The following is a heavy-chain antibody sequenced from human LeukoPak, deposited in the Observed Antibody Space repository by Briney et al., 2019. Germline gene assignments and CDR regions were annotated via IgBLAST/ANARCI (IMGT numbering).Heavy chain of an antibody. CDR1: GFAFKNYA. J-gene: IGHJ4*02. Sequence: PGGSLRLSCAASGFAFKNYAMTWVRQAPGKGLEWVSNINDNGGQRHYADSVKGRFTISRDNSKNTVFLQMDSLRAEDTAVYYCAKTQWKVGATDYFDYWGQAILVTVSS. CDR3: AKTQWKVGATDYFDY. D-gene: IGHD1-26*01. V-gene: IGHV3-23*01. CDR2: INDNGGQR.